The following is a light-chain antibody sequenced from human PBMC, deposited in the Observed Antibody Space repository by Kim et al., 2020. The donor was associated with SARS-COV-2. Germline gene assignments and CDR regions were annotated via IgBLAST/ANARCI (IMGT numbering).Light chain of an antibody. CDR1: RIGSKS. CDR3: QVWDSSSDHRVV. CDR2: YDS. V-gene: IGLV3-21*04. Sequence: PGKTARITCGGNRIGSKSVHWYQEKPGQAPVLVISYDSDRPSGIPERFSGSNSGNTATLTISMVEAGDEADYYCQVWDSSSDHRVVFGGGTQLTVL. J-gene: IGLJ2*01.